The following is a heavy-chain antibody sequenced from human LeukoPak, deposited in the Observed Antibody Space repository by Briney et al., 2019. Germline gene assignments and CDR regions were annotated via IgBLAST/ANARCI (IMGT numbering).Heavy chain of an antibody. V-gene: IGHV3-7*01. CDR3: ANHLACGSTSCPPFDD. CDR2: IKQDGSEK. D-gene: IGHD2-2*01. Sequence: GGSLRLSCAASGFTFSSYWMSWVRQAPGKGLEWVANIKQDGSEKYYVDSVEGRFIISRDNAKNSLYLQMNSLRAEDTAVYYCANHLACGSTSCPPFDDWGQGTLVTVSS. J-gene: IGHJ4*02. CDR1: GFTFSSYW.